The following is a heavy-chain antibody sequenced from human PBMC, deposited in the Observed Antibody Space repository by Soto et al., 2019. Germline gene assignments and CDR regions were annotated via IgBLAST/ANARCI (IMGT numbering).Heavy chain of an antibody. CDR3: TTEYVDIVATRGPRPLS. Sequence: GASVKVSCKASGYTFTSYYMHWVRQAPGQGLEWMGIINPSGGSTSYAQKFQGRVTMTRDTSTSTVYMELSSLRYEDTAVYYCTTEYVDIVATRGPRPLSWGQGPLVPVSP. J-gene: IGHJ5*02. D-gene: IGHD5-12*01. CDR2: INPSGGST. CDR1: GYTFTSYY. V-gene: IGHV1-46*01.